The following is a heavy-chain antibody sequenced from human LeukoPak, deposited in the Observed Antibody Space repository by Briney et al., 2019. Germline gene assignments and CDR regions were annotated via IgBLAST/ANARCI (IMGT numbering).Heavy chain of an antibody. Sequence: SETLSLTCTVSGASISSSSYYWGWIPQPPGKGLEWIGSIYYSGSTYYNPSLKSRVTISVDTSKNQFSLKLSSVTAADTAVYYCARPYYYGSGSYYAFDYWGQGTQVTVSS. CDR3: ARPYYYGSGSYYAFDY. D-gene: IGHD3-10*01. V-gene: IGHV4-39*01. J-gene: IGHJ4*02. CDR2: IYYSGST. CDR1: GASISSSSYY.